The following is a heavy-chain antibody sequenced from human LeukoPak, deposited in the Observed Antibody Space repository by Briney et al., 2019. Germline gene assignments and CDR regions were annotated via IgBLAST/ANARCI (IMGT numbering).Heavy chain of an antibody. CDR2: ISYDGSNK. CDR3: ARGEIVVVPAAIDYYYYGMDV. J-gene: IGHJ6*02. Sequence: GGSLRLSCAASGFTFSSYAMRWVRQAPGKGLEWVAVISYDGSNKYYADSVKGRFTISRDNSKNTLYLQMNSLRAEDTAVYYCARGEIVVVPAAIDYYYYGMDVWGQGTTVTVSS. V-gene: IGHV3-30-3*01. D-gene: IGHD2-2*01. CDR1: GFTFSSYA.